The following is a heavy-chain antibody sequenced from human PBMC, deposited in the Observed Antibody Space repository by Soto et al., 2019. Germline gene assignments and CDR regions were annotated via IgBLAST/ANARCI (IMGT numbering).Heavy chain of an antibody. CDR1: GFTFSNAW. CDR3: TTDPVSYDSRFPPDY. Sequence: GGSLRLSCAASGFTFSNAWMSWVRQAPGKGLEWVGRIKSKTDGGTTDYAAPVKGRFTISRDDSKNTLYLQMNSLKTEDTAVYYCTTDPVSYDSRFPPDYWGQGTLVTVSS. CDR2: IKSKTDGGTT. D-gene: IGHD3-3*01. V-gene: IGHV3-15*01. J-gene: IGHJ4*02.